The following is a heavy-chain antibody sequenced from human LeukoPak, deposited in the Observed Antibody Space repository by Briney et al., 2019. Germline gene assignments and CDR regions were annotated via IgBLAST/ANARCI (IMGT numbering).Heavy chain of an antibody. J-gene: IGHJ6*03. Sequence: GEALKISCKGSGYTFTNYWIGWVRQMPGKGLEWMGDIFPGESDARYSPSFQGQVTISADKSISTAYLQWSSLKASDTAMYYCARPGGYCSSTSCYGKRNYYYYMDVWGKGTTATVSS. V-gene: IGHV5-51*01. D-gene: IGHD2-2*01. CDR2: IFPGESDA. CDR3: ARPGGYCSSTSCYGKRNYYYYMDV. CDR1: GYTFTNYW.